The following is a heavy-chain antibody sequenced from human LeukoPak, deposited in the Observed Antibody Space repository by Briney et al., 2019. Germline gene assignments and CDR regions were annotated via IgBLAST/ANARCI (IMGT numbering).Heavy chain of an antibody. CDR2: MNPNSGNT. D-gene: IGHD3-22*01. CDR1: GYTFTSYD. V-gene: IGHV1-8*01. Sequence: GASVKVSCKASGYTFTSYDINWVRQATGQGLEWMGWMNPNSGNTGYAQKFQGRVTMTRNTSISTAYMELSSLRSEDTAVYYCARATIVVPNTHRGDYYYYYMDVWGKGTTVTIFS. CDR3: ARATIVVPNTHRGDYYYYYMDV. J-gene: IGHJ6*03.